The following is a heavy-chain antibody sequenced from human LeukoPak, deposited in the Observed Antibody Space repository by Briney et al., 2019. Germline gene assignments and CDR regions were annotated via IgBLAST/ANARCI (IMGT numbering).Heavy chain of an antibody. Sequence: GGSLRLSCAASGFTFSNYWMHWVHQAPGKGLVWVSHINTDGSTTNYADSVKGRFTISRDNAKNTLYLQMNSLRAEDTAVYYCASPNAMDVWGQGTTVTVSS. J-gene: IGHJ6*02. CDR1: GFTFSNYW. CDR2: INTDGSTT. CDR3: ASPNAMDV. V-gene: IGHV3-74*01.